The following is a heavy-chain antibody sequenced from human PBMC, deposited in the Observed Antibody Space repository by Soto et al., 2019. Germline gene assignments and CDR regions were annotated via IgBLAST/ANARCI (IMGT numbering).Heavy chain of an antibody. D-gene: IGHD3-10*01. CDR2: MNPNSGNT. CDR1: GYTFTSYD. J-gene: IGHJ5*02. V-gene: IGHV1-8*01. CDR3: ARGRWVYCGSGILVPQKTFDP. Sequence: GASVKVSCKASGYTFTSYDINWVRQATGQGLEWMGWMNPNSGNTGYAQKFQGRVTMTRNTSISTAYMELSSLRSEDTAVYYCARGRWVYCGSGILVPQKTFDPWGQGTLVTVSS.